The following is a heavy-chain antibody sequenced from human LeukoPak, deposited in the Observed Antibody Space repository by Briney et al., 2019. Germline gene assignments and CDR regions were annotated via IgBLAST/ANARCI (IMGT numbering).Heavy chain of an antibody. V-gene: IGHV5-51*01. Sequence: GESLKISCKGSGYSFTSYWIGWVRQMPGRGLEWMGIIYPGDSDTRYSPSFQGQVTISADKSISTAYLQWSSLKASDTAMYYCARVGEMEARGFYYYYYYMDVWGKGTTVTVSS. D-gene: IGHD3-16*01. CDR2: IYPGDSDT. CDR3: ARVGEMEARGFYYYYYYMDV. J-gene: IGHJ6*03. CDR1: GYSFTSYW.